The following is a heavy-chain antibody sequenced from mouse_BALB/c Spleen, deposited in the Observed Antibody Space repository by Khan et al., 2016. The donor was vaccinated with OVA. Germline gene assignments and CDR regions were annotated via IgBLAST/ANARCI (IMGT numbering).Heavy chain of an antibody. CDR1: GYNLTNYW. CDR3: ARSPDSYDRGDY. J-gene: IGHJ4*01. V-gene: IGHV1-7*01. CDR2: INPNTGYT. Sequence: QVQLKQSGAELAKPGASVKMSCKASGYNLTNYWMHWLKKSPGQGLEWIGYINPNTGYTEYSQKFRDKATLTADKSSSTAYMQLTSLTSEYSAVYHGARSPDSYDRGDYWGQGTSVTVAS. D-gene: IGHD2-12*01.